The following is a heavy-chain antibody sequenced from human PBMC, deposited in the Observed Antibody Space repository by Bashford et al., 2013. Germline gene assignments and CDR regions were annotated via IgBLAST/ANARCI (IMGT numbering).Heavy chain of an antibody. J-gene: IGHJ6*02. CDR1: GYTLTSYY. V-gene: IGHV1-46*01. CDR2: INPGGGST. CDR3: AREALIAARPNYYYYGMDV. D-gene: IGHD6-6*01. Sequence: ASVKVSCKASGYTLTSYYMHWVRQAPGQGLEWMGIINPGGGSTSYAQKFQGRVTMTWDTSTGTVYMELSSLRSEDTAVYYCAREALIAARPNYYYYGMDVWGQGTTVTVSS.